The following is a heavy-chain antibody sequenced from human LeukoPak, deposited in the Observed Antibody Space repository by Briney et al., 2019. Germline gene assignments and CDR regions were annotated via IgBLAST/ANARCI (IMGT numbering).Heavy chain of an antibody. CDR3: LRYSEVLGRHFDN. D-gene: IGHD2/OR15-2a*01. V-gene: IGHV1-2*02. CDR2: INPLTGST. J-gene: IGHJ4*02. CDR1: GYTFTDYY. Sequence: ASVKVSCKASGYTFTDYYMHWVRQAPRQGLEWVGWINPLTGSTGYAQKFQGRVTMTRDTSISTTYMELTRLRSDDTAVYFCLRYSEVLGRHFDNWGEGTLVTVFS.